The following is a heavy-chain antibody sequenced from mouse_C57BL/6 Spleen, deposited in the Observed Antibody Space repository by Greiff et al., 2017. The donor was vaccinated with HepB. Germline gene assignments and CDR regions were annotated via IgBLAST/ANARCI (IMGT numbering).Heavy chain of an antibody. J-gene: IGHJ1*03. D-gene: IGHD1-1*01. CDR3: ARDRNYYGSSYGYFDV. CDR1: GYTFTSYW. V-gene: IGHV1-61*01. CDR2: IYPSDSET. Sequence: QVQLKQPGAELVRPGSSVKLSCKASGYTFTSYWMDWVKQRPGQGLEWIGNIYPSDSETHYNQKFKDKATLTVDKSSSTAYMQLSSLTSEDSAVYYCARDRNYYGSSYGYFDVWGTGTTVTVSS.